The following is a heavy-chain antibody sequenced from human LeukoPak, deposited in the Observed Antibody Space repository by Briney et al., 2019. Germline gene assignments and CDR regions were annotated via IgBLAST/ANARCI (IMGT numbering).Heavy chain of an antibody. J-gene: IGHJ5*02. CDR2: IYTSGST. Sequence: PSQTLSLTCTVSGGSISSGSYYWSWIRQPAGKGLEWIGRIYTSGSTNYNPSLKSRVTISVDTSKNQFSLKLSSVTAADTAVYYCARRRGYCSSTSCYYTRDNWFDPWGQGTLVTVSS. V-gene: IGHV4-61*02. CDR3: ARRRGYCSSTSCYYTRDNWFDP. CDR1: GGSISSGSYY. D-gene: IGHD2-2*01.